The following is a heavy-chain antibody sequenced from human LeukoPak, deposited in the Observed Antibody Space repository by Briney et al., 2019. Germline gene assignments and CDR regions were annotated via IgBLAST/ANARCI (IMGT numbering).Heavy chain of an antibody. CDR3: ARDDIVATYFADY. CDR1: GFTFSSYE. V-gene: IGHV3-48*03. J-gene: IGHJ4*02. D-gene: IGHD5-12*01. CDR2: ISSSGSTI. Sequence: PGGSLGLSCAASGFTFSSYEMNWVRQAPGKGLEWVSYISSSGSTIYYADSVKGRFTISRDNAKNSLYLQMNSLRAEDTAVYYCARDDIVATYFADYWGQGTLVTVSS.